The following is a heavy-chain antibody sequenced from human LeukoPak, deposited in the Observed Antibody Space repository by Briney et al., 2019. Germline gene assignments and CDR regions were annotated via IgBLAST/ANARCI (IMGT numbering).Heavy chain of an antibody. J-gene: IGHJ5*02. CDR2: IYTSGST. V-gene: IGHV4-4*07. CDR3: ARASIAAADTVWFDP. D-gene: IGHD6-13*01. CDR1: GGSIRSYY. Sequence: PSETLSLTCTVSGGSIRSYYWSWIRQPAGKGLEWIGRIYTSGSTNYNPSLKSRVTISVDKSKNQFSLKLSSVTAADTAVYYCARASIAAADTVWFDPWGQGTLVTVSS.